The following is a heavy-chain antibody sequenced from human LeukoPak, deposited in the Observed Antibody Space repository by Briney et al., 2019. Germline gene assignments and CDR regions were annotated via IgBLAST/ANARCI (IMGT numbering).Heavy chain of an antibody. Sequence: PGGSLRLSCAASGFTFSSYSMNWVRQAPGKGLEWVSAISGSGGSTYYADSVKGRFTISRDNSKNTLYLQMNSLRAEDTAVYYCAKDSGYCSSTSCRLDYWGQGTLVTVSS. CDR1: GFTFSSYS. D-gene: IGHD2-2*01. CDR3: AKDSGYCSSTSCRLDY. CDR2: ISGSGGST. J-gene: IGHJ4*02. V-gene: IGHV3-23*01.